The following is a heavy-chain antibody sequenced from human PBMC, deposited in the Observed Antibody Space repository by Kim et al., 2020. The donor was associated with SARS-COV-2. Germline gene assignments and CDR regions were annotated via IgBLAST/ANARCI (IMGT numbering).Heavy chain of an antibody. D-gene: IGHD6-19*01. Sequence: NPSLKSRVTISVDTSKNPFSLKLSSVTAADTAVYYCARDSEGGWYSWFDPWGQGTLVTVSS. CDR3: ARDSEGGWYSWFDP. V-gene: IGHV4-59*01. J-gene: IGHJ5*02.